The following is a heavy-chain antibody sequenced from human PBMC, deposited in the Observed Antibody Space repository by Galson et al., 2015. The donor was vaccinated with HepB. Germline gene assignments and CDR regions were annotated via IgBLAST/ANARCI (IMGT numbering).Heavy chain of an antibody. D-gene: IGHD3-10*01. CDR1: GFTFSTYA. J-gene: IGHJ4*02. Sequence: SLRLSCAASGFTFSTYAMHWVRQAPGKGLEWVAVISYDGSNKYYADSVKGRFTISRDNSKNTLYLQMNGLRAEDTAVYYCAKDAAPYGSGSYVVYWGQGTLVTVSS. CDR2: ISYDGSNK. V-gene: IGHV3-30*04. CDR3: AKDAAPYGSGSYVVY.